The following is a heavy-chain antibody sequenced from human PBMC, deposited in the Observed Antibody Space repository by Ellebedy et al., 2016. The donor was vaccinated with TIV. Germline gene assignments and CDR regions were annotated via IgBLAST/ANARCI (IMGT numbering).Heavy chain of an antibody. CDR3: AKDQRRFYGMDV. D-gene: IGHD6-25*01. CDR1: GFTFSSYA. V-gene: IGHV3-23*01. J-gene: IGHJ6*02. Sequence: GESLKISXAASGFTFSSYAMSWVRQAPGKGLEWVSAISGSGGSTYYADSVKGRFTISRDNSKNTLYLQMNSLRAEDTAVYYCAKDQRRFYGMDVWGQGTTVTVSS. CDR2: ISGSGGST.